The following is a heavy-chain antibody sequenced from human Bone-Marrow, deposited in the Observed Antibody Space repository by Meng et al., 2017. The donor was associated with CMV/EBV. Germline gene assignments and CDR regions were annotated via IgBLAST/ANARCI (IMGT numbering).Heavy chain of an antibody. Sequence: GGSLRLSCAASGFTFSSYWMHWVRQAPGKGLVWVSRINSDGSSTSYADSVKGRFTISRDNAKNTLYLQMNSLRAEDTAVYYCARDPIQYSSSWFYYYYGMDVWGQGTTVTVSS. D-gene: IGHD6-13*01. J-gene: IGHJ6*02. CDR1: GFTFSSYW. CDR2: INSDGSST. V-gene: IGHV3-74*01. CDR3: ARDPIQYSSSWFYYYYGMDV.